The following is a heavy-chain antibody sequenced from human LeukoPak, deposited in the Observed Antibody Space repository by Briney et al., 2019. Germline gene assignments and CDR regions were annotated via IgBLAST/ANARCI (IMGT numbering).Heavy chain of an antibody. D-gene: IGHD6-19*01. Sequence: GESLKISCKGSGYSFTSYWIGWVRQMPGKGLEWMGIIYPGDSDTRYSPSFRGQVTISADKSISTAYLQWSSLKASDTAMYYCARKGSGWYEGRDWFDPWGQGTLVTVSS. V-gene: IGHV5-51*01. CDR3: ARKGSGWYEGRDWFDP. CDR2: IYPGDSDT. CDR1: GYSFTSYW. J-gene: IGHJ5*02.